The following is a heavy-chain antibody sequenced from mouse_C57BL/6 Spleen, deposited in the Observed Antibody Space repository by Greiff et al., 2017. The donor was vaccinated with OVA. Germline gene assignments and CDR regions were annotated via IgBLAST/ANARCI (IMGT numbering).Heavy chain of an antibody. CDR3: ARNLLSSWFAY. Sequence: EVKLMESGGGLVKPGGSLKLSCAASGFTFSDYGMHWVRQAPEKGLEWVAYISSGSSTIYYADTVKGRFTISRDNAKNTLFLQMTSLRSEDTAMDYCARNLLSSWFAYWGQGTLVTVSA. D-gene: IGHD2-1*01. CDR1: GFTFSDYG. J-gene: IGHJ3*01. V-gene: IGHV5-17*01. CDR2: ISSGSSTI.